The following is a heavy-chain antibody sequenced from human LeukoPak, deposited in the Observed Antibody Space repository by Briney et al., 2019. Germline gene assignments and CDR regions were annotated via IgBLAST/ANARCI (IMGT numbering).Heavy chain of an antibody. D-gene: IGHD3-22*01. CDR3: ASHEIRYYDSTGYSTPDAFDI. J-gene: IGHJ3*02. CDR1: GYIFASYW. CDR2: IYPGDSDS. V-gene: IGHV5-51*01. Sequence: GESLKISCKGSGYIFASYWIGWVRQMPGKGLEWMGIIYPGDSDSRYSPSFQGQVTISADKSISTAYLQWSSLKASDTAMYYCASHEIRYYDSTGYSTPDAFDIWGQGTMVTVSS.